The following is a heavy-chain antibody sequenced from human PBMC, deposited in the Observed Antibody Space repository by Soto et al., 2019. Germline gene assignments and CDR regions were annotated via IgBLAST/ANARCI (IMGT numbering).Heavy chain of an antibody. CDR1: GGSITNYY. CDR3: GGGLSEWGRIDF. J-gene: IGHJ4*02. V-gene: IGHV4-59*01. D-gene: IGHD3-3*01. CDR2: MYYSGNT. Sequence: QVQLQESGPGLVKPSETLSLTCTVSGGSITNYYWSWIRQPPGKRLEYIGYMYYSGNTYYNPSLKSRVTIYGAASKNLFSLKLRFGTAGAPAVYYGGGGLSEWGRIDFRGQGTLVTVPS.